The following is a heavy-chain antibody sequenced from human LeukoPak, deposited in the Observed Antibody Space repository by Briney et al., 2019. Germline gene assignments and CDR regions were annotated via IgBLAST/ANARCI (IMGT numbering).Heavy chain of an antibody. Sequence: PSETLSLTCTVSGGSVSSGSYYWSWIRQPPGKGLEWSGYIYYSGSTNYNPSLKSPVTISVDTSKNQFSLKLSSVTAADTAVYYCASGTRGYSDGVRADYGMDVWGKGTTVTVSS. J-gene: IGHJ6*04. CDR3: ASGTRGYSDGVRADYGMDV. D-gene: IGHD5-18*01. CDR2: IYYSGST. CDR1: GGSVSSGSYY. V-gene: IGHV4-61*01.